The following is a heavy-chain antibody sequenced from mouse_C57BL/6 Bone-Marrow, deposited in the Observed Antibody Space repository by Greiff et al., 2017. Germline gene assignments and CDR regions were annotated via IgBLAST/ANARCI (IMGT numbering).Heavy chain of an antibody. CDR1: GYSITSGYY. J-gene: IGHJ2*01. CDR2: ISYDGSN. D-gene: IGHD1-1*01. V-gene: IGHV3-6*01. Sequence: EVKLMESGPGLVKPSQSLSLTCSVTGYSITSGYYWNWIRQFPGNKLEWMGYISYDGSNNYNPSLKNRISITRDTSKNQFFLKLNSVTTEDTATYYCARAHYYGISYYDYWGQGTTLTVSS. CDR3: ARAHYYGISYYDY.